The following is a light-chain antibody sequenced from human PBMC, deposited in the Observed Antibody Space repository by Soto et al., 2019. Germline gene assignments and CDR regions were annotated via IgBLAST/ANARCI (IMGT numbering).Light chain of an antibody. CDR1: QSVAGN. Sequence: EIVMTQSPATLSVSPGEGATLSCWASQSVAGNLAWYPQKPGQAPRLLIYGAFTRATGIPATFSGSGSGTEFTLTISSLQSEDFAVYYCQQYNKWPLTFGGGTKVEIK. V-gene: IGKV3-15*01. CDR2: GAF. J-gene: IGKJ4*01. CDR3: QQYNKWPLT.